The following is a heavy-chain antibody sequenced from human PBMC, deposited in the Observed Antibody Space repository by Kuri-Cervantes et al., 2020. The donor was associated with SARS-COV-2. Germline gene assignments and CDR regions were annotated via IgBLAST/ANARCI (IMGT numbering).Heavy chain of an antibody. J-gene: IGHJ6*02. D-gene: IGHD6-13*01. CDR1: GFTFSGYG. CDR2: ISYDGSAR. CDR3: ARDRIVAAGTNGMDV. Sequence: GGSLRLSCVASGFTFSGYGMHWVRQAPGKGLEWVAVISYDGSARYYADSVKGRFTISRDNSKNSLYLQMNSLRAEDTAVYYCARDRIVAAGTNGMDVWGQGTTVTVSS. V-gene: IGHV3-30*03.